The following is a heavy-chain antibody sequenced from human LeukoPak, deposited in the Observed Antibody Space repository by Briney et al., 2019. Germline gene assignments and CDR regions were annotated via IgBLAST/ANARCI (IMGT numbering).Heavy chain of an antibody. J-gene: IGHJ4*02. V-gene: IGHV3-30*02. D-gene: IGHD3-22*01. CDR2: IRFDGINK. CDR3: VEGGAPSYYDGSGDAYFDY. Sequence: AGGSLRLSCAASEFTFSNYGMHWVRQPPGKGLEWVASIRFDGINKYYADSMKGRFTISRDNSRNTLYLQMNSLRAEDTAVYFCVEGGAPSYYDGSGDAYFDYWGQGTLVTVSS. CDR1: EFTFSNYG.